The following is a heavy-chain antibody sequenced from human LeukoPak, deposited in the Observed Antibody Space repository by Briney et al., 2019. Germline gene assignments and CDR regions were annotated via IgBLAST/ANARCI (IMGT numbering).Heavy chain of an antibody. J-gene: IGHJ6*02. V-gene: IGHV1-69*13. Sequence: SVKVSCKASGGTFISYAISWVRQAPGQGLEWMGGIIPIFGTANYAQKFQGRVTITADESTSTAYMELSSLRSEDTAVYYCARGYHYYYGMDVWGQGTTVTVSS. CDR1: GGTFISYA. CDR2: IIPIFGTA. CDR3: ARGYHYYYGMDV.